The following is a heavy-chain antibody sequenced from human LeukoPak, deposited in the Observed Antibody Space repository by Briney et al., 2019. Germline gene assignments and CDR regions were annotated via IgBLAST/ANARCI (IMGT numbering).Heavy chain of an antibody. CDR1: GFTFSNNA. V-gene: IGHV3-23*01. J-gene: IGHJ6*03. CDR3: ARHLSSSGWYPPYYYYYMDV. Sequence: GGSLRLSCAASGFTFSNNAMHWVRQAPGKGLEWVSSISGGGGETYYVDSVKGRFIISRDNSKNTLYLQMNGLRAEDTAVYYCARHLSSSGWYPPYYYYYMDVWGKGTTVTVSS. D-gene: IGHD6-19*01. CDR2: ISGGGGET.